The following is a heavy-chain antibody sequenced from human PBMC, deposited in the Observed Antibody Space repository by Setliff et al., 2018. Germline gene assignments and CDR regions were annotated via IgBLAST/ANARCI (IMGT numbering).Heavy chain of an antibody. D-gene: IGHD2-15*01. CDR2: IFNNVET. Sequence: SETLSLTCTVSGGSISGYYWSWIRQPPGKGLEWIAYIFNNVETNYNPSLKSRVTISADASKNQFSLKINSVTAADTAVYYCARGHCSSGECPNYFDPWGQGTQVTVSS. CDR3: ARGHCSSGECPNYFDP. J-gene: IGHJ5*02. V-gene: IGHV4-59*12. CDR1: GGSISGYY.